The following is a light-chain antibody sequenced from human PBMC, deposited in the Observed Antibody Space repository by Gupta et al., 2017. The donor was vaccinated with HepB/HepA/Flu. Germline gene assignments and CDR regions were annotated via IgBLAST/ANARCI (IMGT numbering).Light chain of an antibody. CDR3: QQYGSSPGT. J-gene: IGKJ1*01. Sequence: VLPQSPRTLSLSPGEGATLSCRAGQSVGSSFLAWYQHKPGQAPRLLIYAASRRATGIPDRFSGSGSGTDFTLTISRLEPEEFAVYFCQQYGSSPGTFGQGTKVEIK. CDR2: AAS. V-gene: IGKV3-20*01. CDR1: QSVGSSF.